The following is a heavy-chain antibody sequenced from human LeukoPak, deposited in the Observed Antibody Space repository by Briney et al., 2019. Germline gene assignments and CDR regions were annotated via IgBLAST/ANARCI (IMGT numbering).Heavy chain of an antibody. CDR3: ARDHEARLLWFGDLQP. J-gene: IGHJ5*02. V-gene: IGHV1-18*01. CDR1: GYTFSNYG. CDR2: ISGYNGKT. D-gene: IGHD3-10*01. Sequence: ASVKVSCKASGYTFSNYGISWVRQAPGQGLEWMGWISGYNGKTNYAQKLQGRVTMTTDTSTSTAYMGLRSLRSDDTAVYYCARDHEARLLWFGDLQPWGQGTLVTVSS.